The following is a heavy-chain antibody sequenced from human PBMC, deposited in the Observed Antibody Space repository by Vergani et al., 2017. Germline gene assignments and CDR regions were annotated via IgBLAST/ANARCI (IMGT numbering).Heavy chain of an antibody. V-gene: IGHV3-23*01. CDR1: GFTFSSYA. D-gene: IGHD6-19*01. CDR3: ARDGSAGFDP. Sequence: EVQLLESGGGLVQPGGSLRLSCAASGFTFSSYAMSWVRQAPGKGLEWVSAISGSGGSTYYADSVKGRFTISRDNAKNSLYLQMNSLRAEDTAVYYCARDGSAGFDPWGQGTLVTVSS. CDR2: ISGSGGST. J-gene: IGHJ5*02.